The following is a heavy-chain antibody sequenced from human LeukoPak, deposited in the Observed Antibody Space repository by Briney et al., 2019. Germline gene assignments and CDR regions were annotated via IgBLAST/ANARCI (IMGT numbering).Heavy chain of an antibody. J-gene: IGHJ4*02. V-gene: IGHV3-21*01. D-gene: IGHD3-3*01. CDR2: ISSSSYI. CDR1: GFTFSSYS. CDR3: ARGPPHYLEWLLYSDY. Sequence: KPGGSLRLXCAASGFTFSSYSMNWVRQAPGKGLEWVSSISSSSYIYYADSVKGRFTISRDNAKNSLYLQMNSLRAEDTAVYYCARGPPHYLEWLLYSDYWGQGTLVTVSP.